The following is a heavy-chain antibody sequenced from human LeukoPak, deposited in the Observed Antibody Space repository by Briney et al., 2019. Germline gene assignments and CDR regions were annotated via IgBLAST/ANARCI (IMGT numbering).Heavy chain of an antibody. D-gene: IGHD3-10*01. J-gene: IGHJ4*02. CDR3: AREGMVRGVMFDY. V-gene: IGHV3-48*03. CDR1: GFTFSSYE. Sequence: GGSLRLSCAASGFTFSSYEMNWVRQAPGKGLEWVSYISSSGSTIYYADSVKGRFTISRDNAKNSLYLQMNSLGAEDTAVYYCAREGMVRGVMFDYWGQGTLVTVSS. CDR2: ISSSGSTI.